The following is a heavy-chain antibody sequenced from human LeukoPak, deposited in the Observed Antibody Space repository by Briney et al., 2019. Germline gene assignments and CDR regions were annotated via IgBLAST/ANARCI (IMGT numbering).Heavy chain of an antibody. V-gene: IGHV3-64*02. CDR2: ISSNGGST. D-gene: IGHD1-26*01. CDR3: AKEVGTFTLDY. Sequence: GGSLRLSCAASGFTFSSYAMHWVRQAPGKGLEYVSAISSNGGSTYYADSVKGRFTISRDNSRNTLYLQMNSLRVEDTAVYYCAKEVGTFTLDYWGQGTLVTVSS. J-gene: IGHJ4*02. CDR1: GFTFSSYA.